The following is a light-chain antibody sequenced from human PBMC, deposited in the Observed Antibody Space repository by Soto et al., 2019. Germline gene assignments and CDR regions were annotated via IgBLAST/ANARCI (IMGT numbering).Light chain of an antibody. CDR3: QQRSNWPLT. CDR1: QSVSSS. J-gene: IGKJ4*01. Sequence: EIVLTQSPATLSLSPGERATLSCRASQSVSSSLAWYQQKPGQAPRLLIYDASNRATGIPARFSGSGSGTDFTFSISSLEPEDFAVYYCQQRSNWPLTFGGGTKVDI. CDR2: DAS. V-gene: IGKV3-11*01.